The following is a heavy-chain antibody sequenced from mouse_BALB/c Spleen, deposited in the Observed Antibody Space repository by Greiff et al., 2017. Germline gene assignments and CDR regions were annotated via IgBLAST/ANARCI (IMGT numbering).Heavy chain of an antibody. D-gene: IGHD4-1*01. CDR2: IWSGGST. CDR3: ARPQLTGIFAY. J-gene: IGHJ3*01. Sequence: QVQLQQSGPGLVQPSQSLSITCTVSGFSLTSYGVHWVRQSPGKGLEWLGVIWSGGSTDYNAAFISRLSISKDNSKSQVFFKMNSLQANDTAIYYCARPQLTGIFAYWGQGTLVTVSA. CDR1: GFSLTSYG. V-gene: IGHV2-2*02.